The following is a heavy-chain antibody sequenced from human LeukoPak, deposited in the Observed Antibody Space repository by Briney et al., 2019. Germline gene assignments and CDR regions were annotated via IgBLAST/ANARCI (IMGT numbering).Heavy chain of an antibody. J-gene: IGHJ4*02. V-gene: IGHV1-8*02. CDR1: GYTFTGYY. CDR2: MNPNNGRT. D-gene: IGHD2-2*01. CDR3: ARNLAMTGDFGN. Sequence: ASVKVSCKASGYTFTGYYMHWVRQAPGQGLEWLGWMNPNNGRTGYAQTFQGRVTMTRDTSISTAYMELRSLRSEDTAVYYCARNLAMTGDFGNWGQGTLVTVSS.